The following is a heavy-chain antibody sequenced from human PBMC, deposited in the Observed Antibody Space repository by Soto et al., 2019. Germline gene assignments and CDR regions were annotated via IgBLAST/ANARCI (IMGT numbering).Heavy chain of an antibody. J-gene: IGHJ4*02. V-gene: IGHV1-58*01. Sequence: SVKVSCKASGFTFTSSAVQWVRQARGQRLEWIGWIVVGSGNTNYAQKFQERVTITRDMSTSTAYMELSSLRSEDTAVYYRALHGSGSYSIDYWGQGTLVTVSS. CDR1: GFTFTSSA. D-gene: IGHD3-10*01. CDR3: ALHGSGSYSIDY. CDR2: IVVGSGNT.